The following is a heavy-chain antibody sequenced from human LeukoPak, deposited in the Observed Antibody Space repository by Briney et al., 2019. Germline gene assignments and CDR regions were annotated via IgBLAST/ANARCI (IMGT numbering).Heavy chain of an antibody. D-gene: IGHD1-26*01. CDR3: ARGIVRTTAGFDY. CDR1: GDSVSSNSVS. CDR2: TYYRSKWCD. Sequence: SQTLSLTCAISGDSVSSNSVSWNWIRQSPSRGLEWLGRTYYRSKWCDEYGLSVKSRITIKPDTSRNQFSLQLNSVTPDDTAVYYCARGIVRTTAGFDYWGQGTLVTVSS. V-gene: IGHV6-1*01. J-gene: IGHJ4*02.